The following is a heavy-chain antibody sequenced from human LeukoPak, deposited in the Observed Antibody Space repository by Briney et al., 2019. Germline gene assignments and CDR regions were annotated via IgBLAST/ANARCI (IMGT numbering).Heavy chain of an antibody. J-gene: IGHJ4*02. Sequence: SKTLSLTCTVSGGSISSYYWSWIRQPPGKGLEWIGYIYYSGSTNYNPSLKSRVTISVDTSKNQFSLKLSSVTAADTAVYYCARATRYYYDSSGYPYYFDYWGQGTLVTVSS. CDR1: GGSISSYY. CDR3: ARATRYYYDSSGYPYYFDY. V-gene: IGHV4-59*01. D-gene: IGHD3-22*01. CDR2: IYYSGST.